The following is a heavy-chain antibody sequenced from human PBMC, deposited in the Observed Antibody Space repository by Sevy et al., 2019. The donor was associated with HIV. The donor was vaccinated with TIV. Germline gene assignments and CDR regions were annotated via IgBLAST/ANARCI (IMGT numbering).Heavy chain of an antibody. Sequence: ASVKVSCKASGYTFTSYDINWVRQATGQGLEWMGWMNPNSGNTGYAQKSQGRVTMTRNTSISTAYMELSSLRSEDTAVYYCARRWDSSSWPTNWFDPWGQGTLVTVSS. J-gene: IGHJ5*02. CDR1: GYTFTSYD. V-gene: IGHV1-8*01. CDR2: MNPNSGNT. D-gene: IGHD6-13*01. CDR3: ARRWDSSSWPTNWFDP.